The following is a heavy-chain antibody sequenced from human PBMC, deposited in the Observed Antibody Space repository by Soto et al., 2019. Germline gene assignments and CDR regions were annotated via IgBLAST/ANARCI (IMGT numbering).Heavy chain of an antibody. V-gene: IGHV3-53*01. J-gene: IGHJ4*02. D-gene: IGHD3-22*01. CDR3: ARIPYDNSGTIFDY. CDR1: GITVSSYY. CDR2: IYAGTIT. Sequence: EVQLVEPGGGLIQPGGSPRLSCAVSGITVSSYYMSWVRQAAGKGLEWVSVIYAGTITYYADSVKGRFTIYRDNSKNTLNLEMNSLRVEDTAVYYCARIPYDNSGTIFDYWGQGTLVTVSS.